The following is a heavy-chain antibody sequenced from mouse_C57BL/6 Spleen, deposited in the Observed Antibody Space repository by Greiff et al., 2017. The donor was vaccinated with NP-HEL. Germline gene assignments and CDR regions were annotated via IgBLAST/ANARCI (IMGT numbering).Heavy chain of an antibody. CDR2: ISSGSSTI. J-gene: IGHJ4*01. Sequence: DVKLVESGGGLVKPGGSLKLSCAASGFTFSDYGMHWVRQAPEKGLEWVAYISSGSSTIYYADTVKGRFTISRDNAKNTLFLQMTSLRSEDTAMYYCARQSSYAMDYWGQGTSVTVSS. V-gene: IGHV5-17*01. CDR1: GFTFSDYG. CDR3: ARQSSYAMDY.